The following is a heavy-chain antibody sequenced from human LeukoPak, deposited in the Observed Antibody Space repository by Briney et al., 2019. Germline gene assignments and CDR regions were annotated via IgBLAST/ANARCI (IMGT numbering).Heavy chain of an antibody. J-gene: IGHJ4*02. CDR1: GYTFTDYY. CDR2: INPKSGGT. V-gene: IGHV1-2*02. D-gene: IGHD3-22*01. Sequence: GASVTVSCRASGYTFTDYYLHCVRQAPGQGLEWMGWINPKSGGTNYAQKFQGRVTMTRDTSISTAYMELSRLRSDDTAVYYCAKLNDHRIGYHPFYYSGQGTLFTVSS. CDR3: AKLNDHRIGYHPFYY.